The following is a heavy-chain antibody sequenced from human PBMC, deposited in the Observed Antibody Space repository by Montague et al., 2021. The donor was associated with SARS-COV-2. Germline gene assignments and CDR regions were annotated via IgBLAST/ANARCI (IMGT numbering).Heavy chain of an antibody. Sequence: SGSTNCNPSLKSRVTTSVDTSKHQFSLKLSSVTAADTAVYYCARMVLQLLGGHYFDYGGQGTMVTVS. V-gene: IGHV4-59*08. D-gene: IGHD5-24*01. J-gene: IGHJ4*02. CDR3: ARMVLQLLGGHYFDY. CDR2: SGST.